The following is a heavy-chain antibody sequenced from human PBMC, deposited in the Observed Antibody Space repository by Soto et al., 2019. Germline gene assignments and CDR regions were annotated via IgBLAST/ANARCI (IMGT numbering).Heavy chain of an antibody. CDR1: EGTFSSYA. D-gene: IGHD2-2*02. CDR3: ARGVRGCCSSTSCYTHLGY. Sequence: ASVKVSCKASEGTFSSYAISWVRQAPGQGLEWMGGIIPIFGTANYAQKFQGRVTITADESTSTAYMELSSLRSEDTAVYYCARGVRGCCSSTSCYTHLGYWGQGTLVTVSS. J-gene: IGHJ4*02. CDR2: IIPIFGTA. V-gene: IGHV1-69*13.